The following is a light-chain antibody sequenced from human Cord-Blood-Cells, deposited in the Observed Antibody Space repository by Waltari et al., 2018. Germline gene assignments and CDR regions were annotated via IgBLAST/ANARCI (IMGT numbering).Light chain of an antibody. CDR3: QQYYSYPLT. CDR2: AAS. J-gene: IGKJ4*01. V-gene: IGKV1-8*01. Sequence: AIRMTQSPSSLSASTGDRVTITCRASQGISSYLAWYQTKPGKAPKLLIYAASTLQSGVPSRFGGSGSGTDFTLTISCLQAEDFATYYCQQYYSYPLTFGGGTKVEIK. CDR1: QGISSY.